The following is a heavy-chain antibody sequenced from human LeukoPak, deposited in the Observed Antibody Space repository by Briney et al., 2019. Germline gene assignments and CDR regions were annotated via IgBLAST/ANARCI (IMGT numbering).Heavy chain of an antibody. CDR1: GFTFSNFA. V-gene: IGHV3-33*06. D-gene: IGHD4-17*01. Sequence: GGSLRLSCAASGFTFSNFAMHWVRQAPGKGLEWVTVIWDDGSNKYYADSVKGRFTISRDNSKNTLYLQMNSLRAEDSAVYFCAKDVLPAVTTGTFSYWGQGALVTVSS. J-gene: IGHJ4*02. CDR3: AKDVLPAVTTGTFSY. CDR2: IWDDGSNK.